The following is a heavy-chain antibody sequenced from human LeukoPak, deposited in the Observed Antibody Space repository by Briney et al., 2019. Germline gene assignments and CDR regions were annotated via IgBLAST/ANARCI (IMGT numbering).Heavy chain of an antibody. Sequence: LAGGSLRLSCAASGFTLSTYSMNWVRQAPGQGLEWVSYISGDSSTRYYAESVKGRFTISRDNAKNSLYLQMNSLRAEDTALYYCARGFWSGFEDAFDIWGQGTMVTVSS. CDR3: ARGFWSGFEDAFDI. V-gene: IGHV3-48*01. CDR1: GFTLSTYS. CDR2: ISGDSSTR. D-gene: IGHD3-3*01. J-gene: IGHJ3*02.